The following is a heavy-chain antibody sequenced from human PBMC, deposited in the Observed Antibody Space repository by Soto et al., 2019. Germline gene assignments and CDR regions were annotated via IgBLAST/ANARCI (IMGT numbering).Heavy chain of an antibody. CDR1: GGSISTYY. Sequence: SETLSLTCTVSGGSISTYYWSWLRQPPGKGLEWIGYIYYSGSTNYNPSLKSRVTISLDTSKIHFSLKLSSVTAADTAFYYCARGGIAWFDPWGQGSLVTVSS. CDR3: ARGGIAWFDP. CDR2: IYYSGST. J-gene: IGHJ5*02. D-gene: IGHD2-21*01. V-gene: IGHV4-59*01.